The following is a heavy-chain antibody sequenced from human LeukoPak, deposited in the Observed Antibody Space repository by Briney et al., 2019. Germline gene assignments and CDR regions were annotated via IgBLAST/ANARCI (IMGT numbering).Heavy chain of an antibody. Sequence: ASVKVSCKASGGTFSNYAISWVRQAPGQGLEWMGRIIPILDIPNYAQKFQGRVTITADKSTSTAYMELSSLRSEDTAVYYCARENYVYCSSTSCHEYYFDYWGQGTLVTVSS. CDR1: GGTFSNYA. CDR3: ARENYVYCSSTSCHEYYFDY. CDR2: IIPILDIP. D-gene: IGHD2-2*01. V-gene: IGHV1-69*04. J-gene: IGHJ4*02.